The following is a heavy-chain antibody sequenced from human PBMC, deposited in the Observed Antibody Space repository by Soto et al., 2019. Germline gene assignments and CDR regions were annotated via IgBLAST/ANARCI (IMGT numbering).Heavy chain of an antibody. D-gene: IGHD6-13*01. V-gene: IGHV4-39*01. Sequence: SETLSLTCTVSGGSISSSSYYWGWIRQPPGRGLEWIGNVYHSGSTYYNPSLKSRVTIAVDTSKNQFSLRLSSVTAADTAVYYCVAAPSGSSTWRSTLDYWGQGTLVTVSS. CDR2: VYHSGST. J-gene: IGHJ4*02. CDR1: GGSISSSSYY. CDR3: VAAPSGSSTWRSTLDY.